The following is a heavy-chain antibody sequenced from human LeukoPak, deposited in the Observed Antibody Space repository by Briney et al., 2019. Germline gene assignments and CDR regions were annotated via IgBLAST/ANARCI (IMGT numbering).Heavy chain of an antibody. Sequence: SETLSLTCTVSGGSISSYYWSWIRQPPGKGLERVGYIYYSGSTNYNPSLKSRVTISGDTSKNQFSLKLRSVTAADTAVYYCASLVVVVVTASEIDYWGQGTLVTVSS. CDR3: ASLVVVVVTASEIDY. CDR1: GGSISSYY. V-gene: IGHV4-59*08. D-gene: IGHD2-21*02. CDR2: IYYSGST. J-gene: IGHJ4*02.